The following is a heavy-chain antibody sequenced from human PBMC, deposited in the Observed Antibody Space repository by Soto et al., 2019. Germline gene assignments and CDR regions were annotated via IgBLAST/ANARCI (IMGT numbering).Heavy chain of an antibody. CDR2: INHSGST. Sequence: SETLSLTCAVYGGSFSGYYWSWIRQPPGKGLEWIGEINHSGSTNYNPSLKSRVTISVDTSKNQFSLKLSSVTAADTAVYYCARSWGYYFDYWGQGTLVTVSS. J-gene: IGHJ4*02. V-gene: IGHV4-34*01. CDR3: ARSWGYYFDY. CDR1: GGSFSGYY. D-gene: IGHD3-16*01.